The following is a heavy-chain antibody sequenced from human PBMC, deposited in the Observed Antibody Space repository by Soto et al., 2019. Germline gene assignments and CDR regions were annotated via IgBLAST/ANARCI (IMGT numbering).Heavy chain of an antibody. CDR3: ARTPMYNRNYGGFDY. J-gene: IGHJ4*02. D-gene: IGHD1-7*01. CDR2: IIPIFGTA. V-gene: IGHV1-69*06. Sequence: QVQLVQSGAEVKKPGSSVKVSCTASGGTFSSYAISWVRQAPGQGLEWMGGIIPIFGTANYAQKFEGRVTITADKSTSTAYMELSSLRSEDTAVYYCARTPMYNRNYGGFDYWGQGTLVPVSS. CDR1: GGTFSSYA.